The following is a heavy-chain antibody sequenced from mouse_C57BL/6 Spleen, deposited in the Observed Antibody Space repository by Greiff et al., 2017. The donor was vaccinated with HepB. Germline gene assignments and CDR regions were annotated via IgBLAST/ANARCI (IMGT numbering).Heavy chain of an antibody. CDR3: TRLGLRRVDY. CDR1: GYTFTDYE. J-gene: IGHJ2*01. D-gene: IGHD2-12*01. CDR2: IDPETGGT. Sequence: QVQLKESGAELVRPGASVTLSCKASGYTFTDYEMHWVKQTPVHGLEWIGAIDPETGGTAYNQKFKGKAILTADKSSSTAYMELRSLTSEDSAVYYCTRLGLRRVDYWGQGTTLTVSS. V-gene: IGHV1-15*01.